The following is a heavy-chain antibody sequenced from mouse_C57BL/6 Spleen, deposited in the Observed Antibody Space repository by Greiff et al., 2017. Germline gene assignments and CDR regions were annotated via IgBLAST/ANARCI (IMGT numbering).Heavy chain of an antibody. CDR1: GYTFTDYE. CDR3: TRFYYGSSIPFAY. J-gene: IGHJ3*01. V-gene: IGHV1-15*01. D-gene: IGHD1-1*01. CDR2: IDPETGGT. Sequence: VQLQQSGAELVRPGASVTLSCKASGYTFTDYEMHWVKQTPVHGLEWIGAIDPETGGTAYNQKFKGKAILTADKSSSTAYMELRSLTSEDSAVYYCTRFYYGSSIPFAYWGQGTLVTVSA.